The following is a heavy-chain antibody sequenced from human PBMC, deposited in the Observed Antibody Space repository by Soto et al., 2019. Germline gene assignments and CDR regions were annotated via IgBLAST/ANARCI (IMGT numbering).Heavy chain of an antibody. CDR3: AKEGPIAHSYFDY. J-gene: IGHJ4*02. CDR2: ISYDGNVA. Sequence: QVQLVESGGGVVQPGRSLRLSCAGSGFTFSNYGMHWVRQAPGKGLEWVIVISYDGNVAYYADSVKGRFTISRDNSKNALYLQMNSLRTEDTALYYCAKEGPIAHSYFDYWGQGTLVTVSS. CDR1: GFTFSNYG. V-gene: IGHV3-30*18.